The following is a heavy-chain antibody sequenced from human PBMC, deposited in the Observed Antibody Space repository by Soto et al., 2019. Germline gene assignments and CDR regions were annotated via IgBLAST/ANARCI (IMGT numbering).Heavy chain of an antibody. J-gene: IGHJ3*02. Sequence: PGGSLSLSCAASGFTFYNFAMSWVRQAPGKGLEWVSSIGDSGSATHYADSVKGRFTVSRDNSRGLLFLQMNSLRVEDTAMYYCAKDKVQLNSVWVPFDIWGQGTMVTVSS. CDR1: GFTFYNFA. V-gene: IGHV3-23*01. D-gene: IGHD6-13*01. CDR2: IGDSGSAT. CDR3: AKDKVQLNSVWVPFDI.